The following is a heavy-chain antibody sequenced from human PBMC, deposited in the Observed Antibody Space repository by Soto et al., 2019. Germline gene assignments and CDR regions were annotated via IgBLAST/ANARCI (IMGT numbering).Heavy chain of an antibody. Sequence: GASVKVSCKASGYSFSGYGVHWVRRAPRQRFEWMGWTNVAKGKTKYSQKFQGRVTVTRDTSASTVYMDLSGLRSEDTAVYYCTRDRAREGYFGMDVWGQGTTVTVSS. D-gene: IGHD5-12*01. J-gene: IGHJ6*02. CDR1: GYSFSGYG. CDR3: TRDRAREGYFGMDV. CDR2: TNVAKGKT. V-gene: IGHV1-3*01.